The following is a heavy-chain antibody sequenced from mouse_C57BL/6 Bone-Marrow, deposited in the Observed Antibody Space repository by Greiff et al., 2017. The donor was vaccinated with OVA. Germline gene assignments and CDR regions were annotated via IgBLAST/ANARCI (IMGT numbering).Heavy chain of an antibody. D-gene: IGHD1-1*01. Sequence: EVQLQQSGADLVRPGASVKLSCTASGFNIKDDYMPWVNQRPEQGLEWIGWIDPESGDTYYPSKFQGRATITADTASNTPYLQLSSLTSEDTAVYYCATVITTVVDYWGQGTTLTVSS. CDR3: ATVITTVVDY. CDR1: GFNIKDDY. CDR2: IDPESGDT. J-gene: IGHJ2*01. V-gene: IGHV14-4*01.